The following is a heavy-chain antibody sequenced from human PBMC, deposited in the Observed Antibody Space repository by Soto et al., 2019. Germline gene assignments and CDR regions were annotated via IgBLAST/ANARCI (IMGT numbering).Heavy chain of an antibody. CDR3: ARGLSGAFDI. J-gene: IGHJ3*02. CDR2: TYYTSKWSN. CDR1: GESVSSNSAT. Sequence: SHTLPLTYAIRGESVSSNSATWNCIRQSPSRGLEWLGRTYYTSKWSNDYAVSVKSRITINPDTSRNQFSLQVYSVTPEDTAVYYRARGLSGAFDIWGQGTMVTVSS. D-gene: IGHD3-10*01. V-gene: IGHV6-1*01.